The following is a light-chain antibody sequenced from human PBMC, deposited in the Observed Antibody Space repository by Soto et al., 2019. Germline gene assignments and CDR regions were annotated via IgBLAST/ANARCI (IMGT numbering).Light chain of an antibody. V-gene: IGLV2-11*01. J-gene: IGLJ3*02. CDR2: DVT. CDR1: SSDVGAYNY. Sequence: QSALTQPRSVSGSPGQSVTISCTGTSSDVGAYNYVSWYQHHPGKAPKLVIYDVTKRPSGVPVRFAGSKSGNTASLTISGPQAQDEADDDCFSYSGSALWVFGGGTKLTVL. CDR3: FSYSGSALWV.